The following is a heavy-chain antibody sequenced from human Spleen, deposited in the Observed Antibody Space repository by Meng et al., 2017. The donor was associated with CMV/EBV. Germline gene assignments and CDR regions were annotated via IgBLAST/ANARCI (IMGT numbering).Heavy chain of an antibody. D-gene: IGHD5-18*01. CDR3: ARERSGYSYGYNYYYFDGMDV. CDR2: IKSDGSNT. V-gene: IGHV3-74*01. Sequence: GGSLRLSCAASGLTFSSYWMHWVRHAPGKGLVWVSRIKSDGSNTSYADSVKGRFTISRDNAKNTLYLQMNSLRAEDTAVYYCARERSGYSYGYNYYYFDGMDVWGQGTTVTVSS. J-gene: IGHJ6*02. CDR1: GLTFSSYW.